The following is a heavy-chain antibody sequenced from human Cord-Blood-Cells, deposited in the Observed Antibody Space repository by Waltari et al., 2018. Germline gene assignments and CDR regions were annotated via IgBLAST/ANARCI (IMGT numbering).Heavy chain of an antibody. Sequence: EVQLVEAGGGLVQPGGSLRLPCAASGLPFISFWMSWVRQAPGKGLEWVANIKQDGSEKYYVDSVKGRFTISRDNAKNSLYLQMNSLRAEDTAVYYCAGYAEYFQHWGQGTLVTVSS. CDR1: GLPFISFW. V-gene: IGHV3-7*01. CDR3: AGYAEYFQH. CDR2: IKQDGSEK. J-gene: IGHJ1*01. D-gene: IGHD1-1*01.